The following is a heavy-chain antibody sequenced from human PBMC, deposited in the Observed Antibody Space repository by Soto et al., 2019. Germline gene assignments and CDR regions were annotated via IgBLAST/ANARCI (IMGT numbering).Heavy chain of an antibody. V-gene: IGHV4-4*02. D-gene: IGHD6-13*01. CDR3: ARLCAGYGSSWYGNWYDP. CDR1: GGSISSSNW. CDR2: IYHSGST. Sequence: SETLSLTCAVSGGSISSSNWWSWVRQPPGKGLEWIGEIYHSGSTNYNPSLKSRVTISVDKSKNQFSLKLSSVTAADTAVYYCARLCAGYGSSWYGNWYDPWDQGTLVTVSS. J-gene: IGHJ5*02.